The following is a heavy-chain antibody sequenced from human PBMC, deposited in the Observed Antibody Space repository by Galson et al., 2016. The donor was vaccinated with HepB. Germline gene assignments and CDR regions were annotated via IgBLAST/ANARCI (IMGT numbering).Heavy chain of an antibody. D-gene: IGHD2-21*01. J-gene: IGHJ4*02. Sequence: SLRLSCAASNFGFSDYGIHWVRQAPGKGLERVAFMSYHGRNEYYTDSVKGRFTLSRDNYKNTLFLQMNGLRPADTAVYYCARDVTAYCAGHCPTPLDNWGQGTLVTVSS. CDR3: ARDVTAYCAGHCPTPLDN. V-gene: IGHV3-30*03. CDR1: NFGFSDYG. CDR2: MSYHGRNE.